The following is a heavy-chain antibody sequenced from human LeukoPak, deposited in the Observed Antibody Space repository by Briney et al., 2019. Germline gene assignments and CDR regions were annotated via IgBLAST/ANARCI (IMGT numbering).Heavy chain of an antibody. J-gene: IGHJ4*01. CDR3: AKGYTSSWYGFDY. D-gene: IGHD6-13*01. Sequence: GRSLRLSCAASGFTFSSYAMHWVRQAPGKGLEWVAVISYDGSNKYYADSVKGRFTISRDNSKNTLYLQMNSLRAEDTAVYYCAKGYTSSWYGFDYWGQEPWSPSPQ. CDR1: GFTFSSYA. V-gene: IGHV3-30-3*01. CDR2: ISYDGSNK.